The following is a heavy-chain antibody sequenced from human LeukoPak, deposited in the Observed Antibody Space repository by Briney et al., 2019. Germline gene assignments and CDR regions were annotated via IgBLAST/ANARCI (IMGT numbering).Heavy chain of an antibody. V-gene: IGHV4-59*01. CDR1: GGSMSDYY. D-gene: IGHD1-26*01. Sequence: SQTLSLTCTVSGGSMSDYYWSWIRQPPGKGLEWIGYIYSTGSTNNNPSLKDRVTLSLDTSNNQFSLKLISVPPARTAFYYCARDYSMTHAFDMWGQGTLVTASS. CDR3: ARDYSMTHAFDM. J-gene: IGHJ3*02. CDR2: IYSTGST.